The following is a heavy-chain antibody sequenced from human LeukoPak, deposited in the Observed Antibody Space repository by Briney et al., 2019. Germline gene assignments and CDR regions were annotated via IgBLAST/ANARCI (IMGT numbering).Heavy chain of an antibody. CDR2: VYASGTT. Sequence: PSATLSHTCSVCGASVSTYFWSWIRQPAGKTMVWIGRVYASGTTYYHPSLRSRVTLSIDTSKNQFSLSLTSVTAADTVVYCWAKTHCSGGSGDKFDSWGQGILVTVSS. D-gene: IGHD2-15*01. J-gene: IGHJ5*01. V-gene: IGHV4-4*07. CDR1: GASVSTYF. CDR3: AKTHCSGGSGDKFDS.